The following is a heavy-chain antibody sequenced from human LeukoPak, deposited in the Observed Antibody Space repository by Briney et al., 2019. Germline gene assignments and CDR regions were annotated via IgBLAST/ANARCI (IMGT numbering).Heavy chain of an antibody. V-gene: IGHV3-23*01. CDR3: AKDPLGYCSGSSCFHYFDY. CDR1: EFTFSIYA. CDR2: VSPSGDST. Sequence: GGSPRLSCAASEFTFSIYAMSWVRQAPGKGLEWVSTVSPSGDSTYYADSVKGRFTISRDNSKNTLYLQMNGLRAEDTAVYYCAKDPLGYCSGSSCFHYFDYWGQGTLVTVSS. J-gene: IGHJ4*02. D-gene: IGHD2-15*01.